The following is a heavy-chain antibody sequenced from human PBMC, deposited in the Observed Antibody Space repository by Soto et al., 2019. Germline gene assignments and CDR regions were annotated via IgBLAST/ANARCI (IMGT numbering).Heavy chain of an antibody. Sequence: PGGSLRLSCAASGFAFSSYWMNWVRQVPGKGLVWVSSIKTDGSITTYADSVKGRFTNSRDNAKNTLYLQMNSLRVEDTAVYYCARDLLGFRAFDIWGQGTMVTV. J-gene: IGHJ3*02. CDR1: GFAFSSYW. V-gene: IGHV3-74*01. CDR2: IKTDGSIT. D-gene: IGHD3-10*01. CDR3: ARDLLGFRAFDI.